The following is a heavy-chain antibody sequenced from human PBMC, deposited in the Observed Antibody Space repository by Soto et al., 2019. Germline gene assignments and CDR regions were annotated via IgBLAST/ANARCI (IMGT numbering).Heavy chain of an antibody. CDR1: GFTFSSYA. D-gene: IGHD3-9*01. CDR3: AKVQGRFGYDILTGYHGYFDY. Sequence: EVQLLESGGGLVQPGGSLRLSCAASGFTFSSYAMSWVRQAPGKGLEWVSAISGSGGSTYYADSVKGRFTISRDNSKNTLYLQMNSLRAEDTAVYYCAKVQGRFGYDILTGYHGYFDYWGQGTLVTVSS. J-gene: IGHJ4*02. V-gene: IGHV3-23*01. CDR2: ISGSGGST.